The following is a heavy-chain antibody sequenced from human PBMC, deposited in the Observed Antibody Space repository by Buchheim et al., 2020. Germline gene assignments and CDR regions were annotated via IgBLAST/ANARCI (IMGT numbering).Heavy chain of an antibody. Sequence: EVQLLESGGGLVQAGGSLRLSCSASGFTFNSYGMNWVRQAPGKGLEWVSVIIGSGATTYYTDSVKGRLTISRDNSNNTWYLQMNSLRAEDTAIYYCAKGAVSGSSSYHGMDVWGQGTT. CDR3: AKGAVSGSSSYHGMDV. V-gene: IGHV3-23*01. D-gene: IGHD1-26*01. J-gene: IGHJ6*02. CDR2: IIGSGATT. CDR1: GFTFNSYG.